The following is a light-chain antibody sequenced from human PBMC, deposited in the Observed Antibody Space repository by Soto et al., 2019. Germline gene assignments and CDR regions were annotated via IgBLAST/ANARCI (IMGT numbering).Light chain of an antibody. CDR3: QQYNNWPEWT. CDR1: QSVTSN. CDR2: GAS. Sequence: EIVMTQSPGTLSVSPGERATLSCRASQSVTSNLAWYQQKPGQAPRLLIYGASTRATGIPARFSGSGSGTEFTLTINSLQSEDFAVYYCQQYNNWPEWTFGQGTKVEIK. J-gene: IGKJ1*01. V-gene: IGKV3-15*01.